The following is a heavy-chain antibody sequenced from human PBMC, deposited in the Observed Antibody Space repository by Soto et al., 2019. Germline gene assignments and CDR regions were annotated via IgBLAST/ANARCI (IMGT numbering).Heavy chain of an antibody. D-gene: IGHD3-22*01. CDR2: VSADESIK. Sequence: GGSLRLSCAASGFTFSSYAMHWVRQAPGKGLEWMAVVSADESIKNYADSVKGRFTISRDNSKNTLNLQMNSLRDEDTAVYYCAREDESSGYAGTFQHWGQGTLVTVSS. J-gene: IGHJ1*01. CDR1: GFTFSSYA. V-gene: IGHV3-30-3*01. CDR3: AREDESSGYAGTFQH.